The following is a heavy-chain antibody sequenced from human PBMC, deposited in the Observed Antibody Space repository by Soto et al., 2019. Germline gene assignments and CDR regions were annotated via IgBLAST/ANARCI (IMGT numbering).Heavy chain of an antibody. J-gene: IGHJ6*02. Sequence: SETLSLTCTVSGDSTSSYYWNWIRQPAGKGLEWIGRIDASGNSNYNPSLKGRVTMSVDTSKKQFSLKVTSVTAADTAVYYCARYSSNWFQTEGMDVWGQGTTVTVSS. D-gene: IGHD6-13*01. CDR1: GDSTSSYY. CDR3: ARYSSNWFQTEGMDV. V-gene: IGHV4-4*07. CDR2: IDASGNS.